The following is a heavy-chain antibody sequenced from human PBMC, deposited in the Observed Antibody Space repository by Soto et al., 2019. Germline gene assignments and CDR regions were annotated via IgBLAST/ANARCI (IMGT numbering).Heavy chain of an antibody. CDR1: GGSISSGDYY. V-gene: IGHV4-30-4*01. CDR2: IYYSGST. CDR3: ARENYGPTTVTASDAYNWFDP. Sequence: QVQLQESGPGLVKPSQTLSLTCTVSGGSISSGDYYWSWIRQPPGKGLEWIGYIYYSGSTYYNPSLKRRVTISLDTSKNQFSRKLSSVTAADTAVYYCARENYGPTTVTASDAYNWFDPWGQGTLVTVSS. D-gene: IGHD4-17*01. J-gene: IGHJ5*02.